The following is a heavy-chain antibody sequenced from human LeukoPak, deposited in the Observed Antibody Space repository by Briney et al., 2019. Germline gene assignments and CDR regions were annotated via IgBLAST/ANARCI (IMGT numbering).Heavy chain of an antibody. D-gene: IGHD6-19*01. CDR3: ARGGSSGWYGFDY. CDR2: IYYSGST. Sequence: SETLSLTCTVSGGPISSYYWSWIRQPPGKGLEWIGYIYYSGSTNYNPSLKSRVTISVDTSKNQFSLKLSSVTAADTAVYYCARGGSSGWYGFDYWGQGTLVTVSS. CDR1: GGPISSYY. J-gene: IGHJ4*02. V-gene: IGHV4-59*01.